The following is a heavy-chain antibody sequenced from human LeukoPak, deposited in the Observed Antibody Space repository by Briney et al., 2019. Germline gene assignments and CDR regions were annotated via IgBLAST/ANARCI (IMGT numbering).Heavy chain of an antibody. J-gene: IGHJ6*02. D-gene: IGHD5-18*01. Sequence: SETLSLTCTVSGGSISSSSYYWSWIRQPPGKGLEWIGSIYYSGSTYYNPSLKSRVTISVDTSKNQFSLKLSSVTAADTAVYYCARDRSPLSDTSNYYGMDVWGQGTTVTVSS. CDR1: GGSISSSSYY. CDR2: IYYSGST. V-gene: IGHV4-39*07. CDR3: ARDRSPLSDTSNYYGMDV.